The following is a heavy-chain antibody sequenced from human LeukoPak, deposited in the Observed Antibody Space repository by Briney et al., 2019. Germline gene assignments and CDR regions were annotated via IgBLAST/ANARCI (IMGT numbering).Heavy chain of an antibody. Sequence: GASVKVSCKASGYTFTGYYMHWVRQAPGQGLEWMGWINPNSGGTNYAQKFQGGVTMTRDTSISTAYMELSRLRSDDTAVYYCARVRGVRWLQERDAFDIWGQGTMVTVSS. CDR2: INPNSGGT. CDR3: ARVRGVRWLQERDAFDI. V-gene: IGHV1-2*02. J-gene: IGHJ3*02. D-gene: IGHD5-24*01. CDR1: GYTFTGYY.